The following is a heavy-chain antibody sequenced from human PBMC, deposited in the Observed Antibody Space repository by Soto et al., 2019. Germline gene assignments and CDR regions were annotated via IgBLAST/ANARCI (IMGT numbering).Heavy chain of an antibody. D-gene: IGHD3-22*01. V-gene: IGHV3-49*04. Sequence: LRLSCTGSGFNFGNYAMSWVRQAPGKGPEWVGFIRSETYGGTPDYAASLRGRFTISRDDSKSIAYLEINSLQTDDTAVYYCTRYYYASSGYYVYWGQGTLVTVSS. CDR1: GFNFGNYA. CDR2: IRSETYGGTP. CDR3: TRYYYASSGYYVY. J-gene: IGHJ4*02.